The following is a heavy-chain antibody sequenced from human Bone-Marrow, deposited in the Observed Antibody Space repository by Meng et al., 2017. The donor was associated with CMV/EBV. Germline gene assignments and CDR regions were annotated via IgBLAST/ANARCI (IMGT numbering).Heavy chain of an antibody. V-gene: IGHV3-11*04. Sequence: GESLKISCAASGFTFSDYYMSWIRQAPGKGLEWVSYISSSSSTIYYADSVKGRFTISRDNSKNTLYLQMNSLRAEDTAVYYCAREPFNCSSTSCANYYGMDVWGQGTTVTVSS. CDR3: AREPFNCSSTSCANYYGMDV. J-gene: IGHJ6*01. D-gene: IGHD2-2*01. CDR1: GFTFSDYY. CDR2: ISSSSSTI.